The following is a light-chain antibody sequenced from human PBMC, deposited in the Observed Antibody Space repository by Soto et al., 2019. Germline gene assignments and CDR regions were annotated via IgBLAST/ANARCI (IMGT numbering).Light chain of an antibody. Sequence: DIQLTQSPSTLSASVGARVTITCRASQIIGSWLAWYQQKPGRAPKPLIYKASTLESGVPSRFSGSESGTEFTLTISSLQPDDFATYYCQQYNSYPYTFGQGTKLEIK. CDR2: KAS. CDR3: QQYNSYPYT. V-gene: IGKV1-5*03. CDR1: QIIGSW. J-gene: IGKJ2*01.